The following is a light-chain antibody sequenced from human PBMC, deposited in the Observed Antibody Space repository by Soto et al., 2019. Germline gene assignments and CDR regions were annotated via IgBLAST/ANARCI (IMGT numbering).Light chain of an antibody. CDR3: QTYDSKLDGSV. V-gene: IGLV1-40*01. CDR1: FSNIGENYE. J-gene: IGLJ3*02. Sequence: QSVLTQPPSVSGAPGHRVTISCNGSFSNIGENYEVHWYQQLPGTAPKLLIYGNTNRPSGVPDRFSASKSGTSASLAISELQPGDQADYYCQTYDSKLDGSVFGGGTKVTVL. CDR2: GNT.